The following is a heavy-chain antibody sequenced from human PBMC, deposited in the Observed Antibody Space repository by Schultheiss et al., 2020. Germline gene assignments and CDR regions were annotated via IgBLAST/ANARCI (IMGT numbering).Heavy chain of an antibody. D-gene: IGHD1-1*01. V-gene: IGHV3-23*01. Sequence: GGSLRLSCAASGFTVSSNYMSWVRQATGKGLEWVSAISGSGGSTYYADSVKGRFTISRDNAKNSLYLQMNSLRAEDTAVYYCARDPLAPPLDDAFDIWGQGTMVTVAS. J-gene: IGHJ3*02. CDR3: ARDPLAPPLDDAFDI. CDR2: ISGSGGST. CDR1: GFTVSSNY.